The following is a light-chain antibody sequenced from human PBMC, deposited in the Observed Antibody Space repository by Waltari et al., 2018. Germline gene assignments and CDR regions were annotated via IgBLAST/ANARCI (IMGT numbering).Light chain of an antibody. V-gene: IGLV1-40*01. CDR2: GST. Sequence: QSVLTQPPSVSGAPGQRVTISCPGSGPNIRAGYDVHWYQQLPRAAPKLLIYGSTSRPLGVPARFFGSTSGTSASLAITGLQAEDEADYYCQSYDTSLSVVFGGGTKLTVL. CDR3: QSYDTSLSVV. CDR1: GPNIRAGYD. J-gene: IGLJ3*02.